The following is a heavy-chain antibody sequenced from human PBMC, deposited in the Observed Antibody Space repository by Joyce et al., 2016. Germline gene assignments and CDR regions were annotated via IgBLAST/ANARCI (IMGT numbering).Heavy chain of an antibody. CDR3: AREFKWNWDF. V-gene: IGHV3-7*04. D-gene: IGHD1-1*01. CDR2: KNPDGRKN. CDR1: GFTFSSHW. J-gene: IGHJ4*02. Sequence: EVQLVESGGGLVQPGGSPRLSCAASGFTFSSHWMSVVRQAPGKGLEWVANKNPDGRKNNYADSVKGRFISSRDNAKNSLYVQMHSLRAEDTAVYYCAREFKWNWDFWGQGTLVTVSS.